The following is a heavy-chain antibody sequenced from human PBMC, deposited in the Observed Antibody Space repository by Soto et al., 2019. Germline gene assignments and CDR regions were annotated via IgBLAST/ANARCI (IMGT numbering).Heavy chain of an antibody. CDR3: TRQSDTSYYFAY. Sequence: QVQLVQSGAEVKKPGASVKVSCKASGYTFTGYYMHWVRQAPGQGLEWMGWINPNSGGTNLAQKFKGWVTMTRDTSISTAYMELSRLRSDETAVYYCTRQSDTSYYFAYWGQGTLVTVSS. CDR2: INPNSGGT. D-gene: IGHD2-2*02. J-gene: IGHJ4*02. V-gene: IGHV1-2*04. CDR1: GYTFTGYY.